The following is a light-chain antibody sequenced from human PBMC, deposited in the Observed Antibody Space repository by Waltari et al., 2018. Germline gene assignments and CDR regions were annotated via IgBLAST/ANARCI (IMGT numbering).Light chain of an antibody. Sequence: EIVLTQSPATLPLSPGERATLSCRASQSVSSYLAWYQQKPGQAPRLLIYDASNRATGIPARFSGSGSVTDFTLTISSLEPEDFAVYYCQQRSNWPLTFGGGTQVEIK. CDR3: QQRSNWPLT. CDR1: QSVSSY. J-gene: IGKJ4*01. V-gene: IGKV3-11*01. CDR2: DAS.